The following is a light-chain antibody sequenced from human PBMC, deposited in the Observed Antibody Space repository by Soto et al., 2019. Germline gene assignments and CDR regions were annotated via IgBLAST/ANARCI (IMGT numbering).Light chain of an antibody. J-gene: IGKJ1*01. CDR3: QQRANGPWT. V-gene: IGKV3-11*01. CDR1: QTISKY. CDR2: ESS. Sequence: EIVLTQSPATLSLSPGDGATPSCRASQTISKYLAWYQQKPGQAPRLLIYESSERASGVPSRFSGGGSGSDFTLTISSLEPEDFAFYYCQQRANGPWTFGQGTKVDIK.